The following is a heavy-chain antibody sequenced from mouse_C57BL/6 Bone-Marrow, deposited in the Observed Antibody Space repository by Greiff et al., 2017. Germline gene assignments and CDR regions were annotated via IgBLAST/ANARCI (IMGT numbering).Heavy chain of an antibody. CDR1: GFTFSSYA. V-gene: IGHV5-4*01. CDR2: ISDGGSYT. Sequence: EVQVVESGGGLVKPGGSLKLSCAASGFTFSSYAMSWVRQTPEKRLEWVATISDGGSYTYYPDNVKGRFTISRDNDKNNLYLQMSHLKSEDTAMYYCARLAFDYWGQGTTLTVSS. CDR3: ARLAFDY. J-gene: IGHJ2*01.